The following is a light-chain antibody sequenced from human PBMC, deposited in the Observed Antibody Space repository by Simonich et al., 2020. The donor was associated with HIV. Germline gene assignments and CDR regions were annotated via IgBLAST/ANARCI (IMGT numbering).Light chain of an antibody. V-gene: IGKV4-1*01. CDR2: WSS. CDR3: QQYHSSPCT. J-gene: IGKJ3*01. CDR1: QSVLYSSNNKNY. Sequence: DIVMTQSPDSLAVSLGERATINCKSSQSVLYSSNNKNYLAWYQQKPGQPPNLLISWSSTRESGVPDRFSGSGSGTDFTLTISSLQAEDVAVYYCQQYHSSPCTFGPGTKVDIK.